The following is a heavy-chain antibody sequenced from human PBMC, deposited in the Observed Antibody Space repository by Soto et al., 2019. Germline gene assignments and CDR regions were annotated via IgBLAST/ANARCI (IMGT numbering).Heavy chain of an antibody. J-gene: IGHJ1*01. D-gene: IGHD2-21*02. V-gene: IGHV1-69*12. CDR2: IIPIFGTA. Sequence: QVQLVQSGAEVKKPGSSVKVSCKASGGTFSSYAISWVRQAPGQGLEWMGGIIPIFGTANYAQKFQGRVTITADESTSTAYRELSSLRSEDTAVYYCARGEAVVVTAIRTAEYFQHWGQGTLVTVSS. CDR3: ARGEAVVVTAIRTAEYFQH. CDR1: GGTFSSYA.